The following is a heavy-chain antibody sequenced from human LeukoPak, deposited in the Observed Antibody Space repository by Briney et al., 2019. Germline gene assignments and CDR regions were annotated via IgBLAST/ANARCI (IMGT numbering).Heavy chain of an antibody. D-gene: IGHD5-12*01. CDR1: GFTFSTYA. Sequence: PGGSLRLSCAASGFTFSTYAMNWVRQAPGKGLEWVSAISGSGGSTYYADSVKGRFTVSRDNSKSTLYLQMNSLRAEDTAVYYCAKRYSASDYWGYFDCWGQGTLVTVSS. V-gene: IGHV3-23*01. CDR3: AKRYSASDYWGYFDC. J-gene: IGHJ4*02. CDR2: ISGSGGST.